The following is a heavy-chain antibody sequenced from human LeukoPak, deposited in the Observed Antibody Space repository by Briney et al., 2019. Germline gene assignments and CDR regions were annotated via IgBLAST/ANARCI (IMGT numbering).Heavy chain of an antibody. V-gene: IGHV3-48*03. CDR1: VFTFSSYD. J-gene: IGHJ6*02. CDR2: INSSGSTI. CDR3: ARYDFWSGSNYGMDV. Sequence: GGSLRLSYASCVFTFSSYDMNWVPQAPGKGREWLSYINSSGSTIYYADSVKGRFTISRDNAKNSLYLQMNSLRAEDTAVYYCARYDFWSGSNYGMDVWGQGTTVTVSS. D-gene: IGHD3-3*01.